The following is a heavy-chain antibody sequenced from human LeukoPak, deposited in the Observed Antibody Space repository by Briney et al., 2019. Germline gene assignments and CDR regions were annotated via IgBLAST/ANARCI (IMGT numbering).Heavy chain of an antibody. V-gene: IGHV4-38-2*02. J-gene: IGHJ4*02. CDR1: GYSISSGYY. D-gene: IGHD5-24*01. Sequence: SETLSLTCTVSGYSISSGYYWGWTRQPPGKGLEWIGSIYHSGSTYYNPSLKSRVTISVDTSKNQFSLKLSSVTAADTAVYYCARVGDGSPDYWGQGTLVTVSS. CDR2: IYHSGST. CDR3: ARVGDGSPDY.